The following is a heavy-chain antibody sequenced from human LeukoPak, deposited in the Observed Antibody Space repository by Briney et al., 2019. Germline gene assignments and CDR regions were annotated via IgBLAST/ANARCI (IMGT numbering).Heavy chain of an antibody. D-gene: IGHD6-13*01. CDR3: ARGVYIAAAQYGY. J-gene: IGHJ4*02. CDR2: IYYSGTT. CDR1: GGSISNYY. Sequence: SETLSLTCAVSGGSISNYYWSWIRQPPGKGLEWIGYIYYSGTTNYNPSLKSRVTISVDTSKNQFSLKLNSVTAADTAVYYCARGVYIAAAQYGYWGQGTLVTVSS. V-gene: IGHV4-59*01.